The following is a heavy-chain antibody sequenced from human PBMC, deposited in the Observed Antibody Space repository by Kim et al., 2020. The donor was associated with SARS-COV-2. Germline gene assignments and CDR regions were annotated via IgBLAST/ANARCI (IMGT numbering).Heavy chain of an antibody. Sequence: TSYAQKCPGRVTMTRDTSTSTVYMELSSLRSEDTAVYYCARDGHSGSYANWGQGTLVTVSS. D-gene: IGHD1-26*01. CDR3: ARDGHSGSYAN. J-gene: IGHJ4*02. V-gene: IGHV1-46*01. CDR2: T.